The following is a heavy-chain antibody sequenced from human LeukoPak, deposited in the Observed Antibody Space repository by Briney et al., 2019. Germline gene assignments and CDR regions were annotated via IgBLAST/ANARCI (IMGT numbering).Heavy chain of an antibody. Sequence: GGPLRLSCAASGFTFSSYSMNWVRQAPGKGLEWVSYISSSSSTVYSADSVKGRFTISRDNAKNSLYLQMNSLRAEDTAVYYCARDSPPDIWGQGTMVTVSS. J-gene: IGHJ3*02. CDR1: GFTFSSYS. CDR2: ISSSSSTV. V-gene: IGHV3-48*01. CDR3: ARDSPPDI.